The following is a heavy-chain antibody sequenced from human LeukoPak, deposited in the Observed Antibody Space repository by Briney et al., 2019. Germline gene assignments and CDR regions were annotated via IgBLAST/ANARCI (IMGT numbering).Heavy chain of an antibody. D-gene: IGHD3-10*01. CDR2: ISGSGGST. J-gene: IGHJ4*02. V-gene: IGHV3-23*01. CDR1: GFAFSTYW. Sequence: GGSLRLSCEASGFAFSTYWMGWVRQAPGKGLEWVSAISGSGGSTYYADSVKGRFTISRDNSKNTLYLQMNSLRAEDTAVYYCAKGDGSVSDYWGQGTLVTVSS. CDR3: AKGDGSVSDY.